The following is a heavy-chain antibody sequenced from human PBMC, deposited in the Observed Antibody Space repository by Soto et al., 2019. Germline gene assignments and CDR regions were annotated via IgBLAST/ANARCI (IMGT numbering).Heavy chain of an antibody. CDR1: GGSISSGGYY. CDR2: IYYSGST. CDR3: ARSGGDYDFWSGHSYYYYGMDV. D-gene: IGHD3-3*01. V-gene: IGHV4-31*03. Sequence: PSETLSLTCTVSGGSISSGGYYWSWIRQHPGKGLEWIGYIYYSGSTYYNPSLKSRVTISVDTSKNQFSLKLSSVTAADTAVYYCARSGGDYDFWSGHSYYYYGMDVWGKGTTVTVSS. J-gene: IGHJ6*04.